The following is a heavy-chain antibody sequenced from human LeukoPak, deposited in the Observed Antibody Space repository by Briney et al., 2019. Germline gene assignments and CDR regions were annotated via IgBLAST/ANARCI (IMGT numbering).Heavy chain of an antibody. V-gene: IGHV4-59*01. Sequence: SETLSLTCTVSGGSISSYYWSWIRQPPGKGLEWIGYIYYSGSTNYNPSLKSRVTISVDTSKNQFSLKLSSVTASDTAVYYCARGVPTLYYYGSGSYPMSAFDIWGQGTMVTVSS. D-gene: IGHD3-10*01. CDR3: ARGVPTLYYYGSGSYPMSAFDI. CDR2: IYYSGST. J-gene: IGHJ3*02. CDR1: GGSISSYY.